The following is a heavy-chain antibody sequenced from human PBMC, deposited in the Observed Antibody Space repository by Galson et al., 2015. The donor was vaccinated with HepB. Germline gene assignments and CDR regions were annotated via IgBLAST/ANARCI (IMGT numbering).Heavy chain of an antibody. D-gene: IGHD2-15*01. CDR3: ARGCSGGSCYSPYGMDV. J-gene: IGHJ6*02. Sequence: SVKVSCKASGGTFSSYAISWVRQAPGQGLEWMGGIIPIFGTANYAQKFQGRVTITADESTSTAYMELSSLRSEDTAVYYCARGCSGGSCYSPYGMDVWGQGTTVTVSS. CDR2: IIPIFGTA. V-gene: IGHV1-69*13. CDR1: GGTFSSYA.